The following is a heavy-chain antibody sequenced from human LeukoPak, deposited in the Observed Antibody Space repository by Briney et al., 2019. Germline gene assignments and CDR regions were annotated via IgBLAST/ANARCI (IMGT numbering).Heavy chain of an antibody. V-gene: IGHV4-34*01. CDR1: GGSISNYY. CDR3: ARPDYDFWSGPNAPAEYFQH. J-gene: IGHJ1*01. CDR2: INHSGST. D-gene: IGHD3-3*01. Sequence: SETLSLTCTVSGGSISNYYWSWIRQPPGKGLEWIGEINHSGSTNYNPSLKSRVTISVDTSKNQFSLKLSSVTAADTAVYYCARPDYDFWSGPNAPAEYFQHWGQGTLVTVSS.